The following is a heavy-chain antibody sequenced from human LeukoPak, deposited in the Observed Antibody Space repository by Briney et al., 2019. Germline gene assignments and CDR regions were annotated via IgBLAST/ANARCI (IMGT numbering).Heavy chain of an antibody. CDR3: AREGWLRNFDY. CDR1: GGSFSGYY. V-gene: IGHV4-34*01. Sequence: SETLSLTCAVYGGSFSGYYWSWIRQPPGKGLEWIGEINHSGSTNYNPSLKSRVTISVDTSKNQFSLKLSSVTAADTAVYYCAREGWLRNFDYWGQGTLVTVSS. D-gene: IGHD5-12*01. CDR2: INHSGST. J-gene: IGHJ4*02.